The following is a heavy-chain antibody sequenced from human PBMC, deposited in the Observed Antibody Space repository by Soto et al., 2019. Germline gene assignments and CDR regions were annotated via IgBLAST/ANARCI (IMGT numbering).Heavy chain of an antibody. V-gene: IGHV5-51*01. CDR3: ARSSVAAPGRWFDP. J-gene: IGHJ5*02. D-gene: IGHD6-13*01. CDR1: GYSFTGYW. CDR2: IYPGDSDT. Sequence: RGESLKISCKGSGYSFTGYWIGWVRQMPGKGLEWMGIIYPGDSDTRYSPSFQSQVTISADKSITTAYLQWSSLKASDTAMSYSARSSVAAPGRWFDPWGQGTLVTVSS.